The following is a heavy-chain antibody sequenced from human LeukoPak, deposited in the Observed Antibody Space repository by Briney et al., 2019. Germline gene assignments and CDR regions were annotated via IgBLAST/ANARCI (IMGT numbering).Heavy chain of an antibody. CDR2: IRYDGSNK. V-gene: IGHV3-30*02. CDR1: GFTFSSYG. J-gene: IGHJ3*02. Sequence: PGGSLRLSCAASGFTFSSYGMHWVRQAPGKGLEWVAFIRYDGSNKYYADSVKGRFTISRDNSKNTLYLQMNSLRAEDTAVYYCAKGVRSGWYGAAFDIWGQGTMVTVSS. D-gene: IGHD6-19*01. CDR3: AKGVRSGWYGAAFDI.